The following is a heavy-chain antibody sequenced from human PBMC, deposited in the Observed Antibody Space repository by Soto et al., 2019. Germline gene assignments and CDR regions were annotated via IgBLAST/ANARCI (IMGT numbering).Heavy chain of an antibody. CDR1: GFTFSNAW. CDR3: TTTAFWSGLELDY. D-gene: IGHD3-3*01. V-gene: IGHV3-15*01. CDR2: IKSKTDGGTT. J-gene: IGHJ4*02. Sequence: EVQLVESGGGLVKPGGSLRLSCAASGFTFSNAWMSWVRQAPGKGLEWVGRIKSKTDGGTTDYAAPVKGRFTISRDDSKNTLYLQMNSLKTEDTAVYYCTTTAFWSGLELDYWGQGTLVTVSS.